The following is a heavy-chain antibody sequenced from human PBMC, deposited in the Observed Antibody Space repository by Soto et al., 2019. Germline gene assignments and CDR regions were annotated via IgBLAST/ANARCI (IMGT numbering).Heavy chain of an antibody. Sequence: EVQLLESGGVLVQPGGSLRLSCAASGFTFSNYVMSWVRQAPGKGLEWVSAISGNSGSTYYTDSVEGRFTISRDNSKNTLYLQMNSLRADDTATYYCAKGSTAARPYFFDYWGRGTLVTVSS. CDR1: GFTFSNYV. CDR3: AKGSTAARPYFFDY. D-gene: IGHD6-6*01. J-gene: IGHJ4*02. V-gene: IGHV3-23*01. CDR2: ISGNSGST.